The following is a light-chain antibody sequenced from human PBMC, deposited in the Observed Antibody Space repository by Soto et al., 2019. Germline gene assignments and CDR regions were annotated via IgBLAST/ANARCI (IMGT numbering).Light chain of an antibody. V-gene: IGKV3-20*01. J-gene: IGKJ3*01. CDR1: QSVTSTY. CDR2: GAS. CDR3: QHYGSSPPFT. Sequence: DIVLTQSPGTLSLSPGERATLSCRASQSVTSTYLAWYQQKPGQSPRLLIYGASSRATSIPDRFSSSGSGTDFTLTISRLEPEDFAVYYCQHYGSSPPFTFGPGTKVDIK.